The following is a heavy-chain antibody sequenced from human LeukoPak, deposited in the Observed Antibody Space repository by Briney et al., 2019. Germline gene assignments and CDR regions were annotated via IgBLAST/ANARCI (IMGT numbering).Heavy chain of an antibody. CDR3: ARDRGDCSSTSCSQFDY. CDR2: IRYDGSNK. J-gene: IGHJ4*02. CDR1: GFTFSSYS. V-gene: IGHV3-30*02. Sequence: PGGSLRLSCAASGFTFSSYSMNWVRQAPGKGLEWVAFIRYDGSNKYYADSVKGRFTISRDNSKNTLYLQMNSLRAEDTAVYYCARDRGDCSSTSCSQFDYWGQGTPVTVSS. D-gene: IGHD2-2*01.